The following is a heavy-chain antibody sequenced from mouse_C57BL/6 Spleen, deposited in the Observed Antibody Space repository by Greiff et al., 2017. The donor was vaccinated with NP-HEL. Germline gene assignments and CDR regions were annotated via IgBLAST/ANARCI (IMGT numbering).Heavy chain of an antibody. V-gene: IGHV1-64*01. CDR3: ARGSYDYMFAY. CDR1: GYTFTSYW. J-gene: IGHJ3*01. D-gene: IGHD2-4*01. CDR2: IHPNSGST. Sequence: VQLQQPGAELVKPGASVKLSCKASGYTFTSYWMHWVKQRPGQGLEWIGMIHPNSGSTNYNEKFKSKATLTVDKSSSPAYMQLSSLTSEDSAVYYCARGSYDYMFAYWGQGTLVTVSA.